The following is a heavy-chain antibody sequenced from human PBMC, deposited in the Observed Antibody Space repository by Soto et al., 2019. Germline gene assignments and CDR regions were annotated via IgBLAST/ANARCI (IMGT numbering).Heavy chain of an antibody. CDR1: RGTFSSYA. V-gene: IGHV1-69*01. D-gene: IGHD6-13*01. CDR3: ARPNIAAADYYYYYGMDV. CDR2: IIPIFGTA. Sequence: QVQLVQSGAEVKKPGSSVKVSCKASRGTFSSYAISWVRQAPGQGLEWMGGIIPIFGTANYAQKFQGRVTITADESTSTAYMELSSLRSEDTAVYYCARPNIAAADYYYYYGMDVWGQGTTVTVSS. J-gene: IGHJ6*02.